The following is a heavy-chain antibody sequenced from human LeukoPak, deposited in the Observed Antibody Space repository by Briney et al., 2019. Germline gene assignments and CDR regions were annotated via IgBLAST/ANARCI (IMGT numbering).Heavy chain of an antibody. D-gene: IGHD6-19*01. CDR3: ARHDSSGWYIFYY. V-gene: IGHV3-48*02. CDR1: GFTFSSYS. Sequence: GGSLRLSCAASGFTFSSYSMNWVRQAPGKGLEWVSYISSRSSTIYYADSVKGRFTISRDNAKNSLYLQMNSLRDEDTAVYYCARHDSSGWYIFYYWGQGTLVTVSS. CDR2: ISSRSSTI. J-gene: IGHJ4*02.